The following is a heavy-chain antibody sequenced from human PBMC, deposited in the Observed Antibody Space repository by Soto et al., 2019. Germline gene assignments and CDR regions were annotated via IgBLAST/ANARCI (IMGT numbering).Heavy chain of an antibody. Sequence: GGSLRLSCAASGFTVSSNYMSWVRQAPGKGLEWVSVIYRGGSTYYADSVKGRFTITRDNSKTMLYIQMNSLRAEDTAVYYCARSGYTSSWTGYYFDYWGQGTLVTVSS. CDR1: GFTVSSNY. J-gene: IGHJ4*02. D-gene: IGHD6-13*01. V-gene: IGHV3-53*01. CDR2: IYRGGST. CDR3: ARSGYTSSWTGYYFDY.